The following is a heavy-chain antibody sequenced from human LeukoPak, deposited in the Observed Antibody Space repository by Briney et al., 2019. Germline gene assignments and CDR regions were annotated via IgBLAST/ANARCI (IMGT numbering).Heavy chain of an antibody. Sequence: GGSLRLSCAASGFSFSGYAMHWVRQAPGEGLEWVAVISYDGSYKYFADSVKGRFTISRDHSKNTLFLQMNSLRAEDTAVYYCARDSVFSDLVATMGYWGQGTLVTVSS. V-gene: IGHV3-30*04. CDR3: ARDSVFSDLVATMGY. D-gene: IGHD5-12*01. CDR1: GFSFSGYA. J-gene: IGHJ4*02. CDR2: ISYDGSYK.